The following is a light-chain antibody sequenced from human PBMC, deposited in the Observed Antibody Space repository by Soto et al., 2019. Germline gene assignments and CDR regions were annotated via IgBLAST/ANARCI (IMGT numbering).Light chain of an antibody. CDR1: SSDVGGYNY. CDR3: SSYTSSSILV. Sequence: QSALTQPASVSGSPGQSITISCIGTSSDVGGYNYVSWYRQHPGKAPTLMIYDVSHRPSGVSNRFSGSKSGNTASLTISGLQAEDEADYYCSSYTSSSILVFGGGTKLTVL. J-gene: IGLJ2*01. V-gene: IGLV2-14*01. CDR2: DVS.